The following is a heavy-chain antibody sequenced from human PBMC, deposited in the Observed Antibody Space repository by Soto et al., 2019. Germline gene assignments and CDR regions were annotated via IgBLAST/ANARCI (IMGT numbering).Heavy chain of an antibody. J-gene: IGHJ4*02. V-gene: IGHV4-39*01. CDR2: IYYSGST. CDR3: ARHTPAISISDH. D-gene: IGHD2-15*01. Sequence: QLQLQESGPGLVKPSETLSLTCTVSGGSISSSSYYWGWIRQPPGKGLEWIGSIYYSGSTYYNPYRKSRVTISVDTSKNQFSLKLRSVTAADTAVYYCARHTPAISISDHWGQGTLVTVSS. CDR1: GGSISSSSYY.